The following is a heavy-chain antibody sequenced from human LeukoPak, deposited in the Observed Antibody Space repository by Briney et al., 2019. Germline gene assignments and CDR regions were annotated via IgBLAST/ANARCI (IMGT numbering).Heavy chain of an antibody. V-gene: IGHV3-30*02. CDR2: IRYDGSNK. CDR3: AKVAQSSSGWPDYYYYYYMDV. J-gene: IGHJ6*03. D-gene: IGHD6-19*01. CDR1: GFTFSSYG. Sequence: GGSLRLSCAASGFTFSSYGMHWVRQAPGKGLEWVAFIRYDGSNKYYADSVKGRFTISRDNSKNTLYLQMNSLRAEDTAVYYCAKVAQSSSGWPDYYYYYYMDVWGKGTTVTISS.